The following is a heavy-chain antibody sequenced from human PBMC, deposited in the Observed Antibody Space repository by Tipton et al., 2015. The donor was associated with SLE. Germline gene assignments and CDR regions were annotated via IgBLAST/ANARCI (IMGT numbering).Heavy chain of an antibody. V-gene: IGHV4-4*07. Sequence: TLSLTCTVSVGSISSYYWSWIRQPAGGGLEWIGRIYTNENTNNNPSLKSRVTMSVDTSKNHFSLKLISVTAADTAVYYCAREFLNPVTTVHYYFDLWGRGTLVTVSS. D-gene: IGHD4-11*01. CDR2: IYTNENT. CDR1: VGSISSYY. CDR3: AREFLNPVTTVHYYFDL. J-gene: IGHJ2*01.